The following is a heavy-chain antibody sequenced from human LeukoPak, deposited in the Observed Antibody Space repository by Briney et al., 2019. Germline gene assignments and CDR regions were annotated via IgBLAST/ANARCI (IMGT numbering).Heavy chain of an antibody. CDR1: GFTFDDYG. J-gene: IGHJ4*02. D-gene: IGHD6-19*01. V-gene: IGHV3-20*04. Sequence: GGSLRLSCAASGFTFDDYGMSWVRQAPGKGLEWVSGINWNGGSTGYADSVKGRFTIPRDNAKNSLYLQMNSLRAEDTALYYCARANGIAVAGTFDYWGQGTLVTVSS. CDR3: ARANGIAVAGTFDY. CDR2: INWNGGST.